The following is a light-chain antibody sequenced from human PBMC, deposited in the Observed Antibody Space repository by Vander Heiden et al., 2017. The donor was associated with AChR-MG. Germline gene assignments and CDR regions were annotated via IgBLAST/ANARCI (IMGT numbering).Light chain of an antibody. CDR2: GAS. V-gene: IGKV3-20*01. CDR1: QSVRSSY. Sequence: EIVLTQSPGTLSLSPGERATPSCRASQSVRSSYLAWYQQKPGQAPRLLIYGASSRATGIPDRFSGSGYGTDFTLTISILEPEAFAVYYCQQNGTSPPWTFGPGTKVEIK. CDR3: QQNGTSPPWT. J-gene: IGKJ1*01.